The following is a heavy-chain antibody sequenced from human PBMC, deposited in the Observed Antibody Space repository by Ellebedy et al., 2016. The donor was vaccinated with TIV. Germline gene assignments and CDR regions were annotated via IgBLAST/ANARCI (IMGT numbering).Heavy chain of an antibody. CDR3: ARGRYFDWLAPLDY. CDR1: GGSISSYY. CDR2: IYYSGST. Sequence: SETLSLXXTVSGGSISSYYWSWIRQPAGKGLEWIGYIYYSGSTNYNPSLKSRVTISVDTSKNQFSLKLSSVTAADTAVYYCARGRYFDWLAPLDYWGQGTLVTVSS. J-gene: IGHJ4*02. D-gene: IGHD3-9*01. V-gene: IGHV4-59*12.